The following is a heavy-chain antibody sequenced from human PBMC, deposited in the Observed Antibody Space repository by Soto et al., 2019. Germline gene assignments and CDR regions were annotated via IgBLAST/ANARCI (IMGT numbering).Heavy chain of an antibody. D-gene: IGHD3-3*01. CDR1: GGSISTSDYT. V-gene: IGHV4-30-2*01. CDR2: VYHSGAT. Sequence: SQTLSLPCAVSGGSISTSDYTWSWIRQPPGRGLEWIGSVYHSGATHYMPSLKNRLTMSLDKSKNQFSLDLTSVTAADTAVYYCVRERTIFGVAPGGGVDVWGQGTTVTVSS. J-gene: IGHJ6*02. CDR3: VRERTIFGVAPGGGVDV.